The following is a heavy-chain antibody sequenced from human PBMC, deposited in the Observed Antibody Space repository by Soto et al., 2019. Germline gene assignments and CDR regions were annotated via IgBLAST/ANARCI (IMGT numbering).Heavy chain of an antibody. CDR3: ARRLACGGDCSNSPNFDY. CDR2: IYYSGST. D-gene: IGHD2-21*02. Sequence: SETLSLTCTVSGGSISSSSYYWGWIHQPPGKGLEWIGSIYYSGSTYYNPSLKSRVTISVDTSKNQFSLKLSSVTAADTAVYYCARRLACGGDCSNSPNFDYWGQGTLVTVSS. V-gene: IGHV4-39*01. CDR1: GGSISSSSYY. J-gene: IGHJ4*02.